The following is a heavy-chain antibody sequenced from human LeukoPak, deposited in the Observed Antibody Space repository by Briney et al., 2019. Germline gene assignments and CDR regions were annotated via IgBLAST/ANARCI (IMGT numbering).Heavy chain of an antibody. D-gene: IGHD2-8*01. J-gene: IGHJ4*02. Sequence: PGGSLRLSCSMSGFTLCHFAMSWVRQAPGKGLEVVSTIGGGGGSTDYTDSVKGRFTISRDNSKNTLYLQMNRLGAEDTAVYYCAKGHRYCTSSNYNSAVDYWGQGTLVTVSS. V-gene: IGHV3-23*01. CDR2: IGGGGGST. CDR3: AKGHRYCTSSNYNSAVDY. CDR1: GFTLCHFA.